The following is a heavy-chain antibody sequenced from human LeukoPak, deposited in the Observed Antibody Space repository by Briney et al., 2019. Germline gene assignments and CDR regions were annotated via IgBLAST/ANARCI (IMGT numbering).Heavy chain of an antibody. V-gene: IGHV3-30*19. CDR1: GFTFSSYG. J-gene: IGHJ5*02. CDR3: ARDRGDYGPGYWFDP. Sequence: GGSLRLSCAASGFTFSSYGMHWVRQAPGKGLEWVAVISYDGSNKYYADSVKGRFTISRDNSKNTLYLQMNSLRAEDTAVYYCARDRGDYGPGYWFDPWGQGTLVTVSS. D-gene: IGHD4-17*01. CDR2: ISYDGSNK.